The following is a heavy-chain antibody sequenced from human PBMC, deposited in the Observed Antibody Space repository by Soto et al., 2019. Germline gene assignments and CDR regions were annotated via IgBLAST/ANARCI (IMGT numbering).Heavy chain of an antibody. Sequence: ASVKVSCKASGGTFSSYAISWVRQAPGQGLEWMGWIIPNSGRTNYAQKFQGRVTMTTDTSISTAYMELSRLRSDETAVYYCATGRMWSALVPFDYWGQGTLVTVSS. CDR1: GGTFSSYA. CDR2: IIPNSGRT. CDR3: ATGRMWSALVPFDY. D-gene: IGHD3-10*01. V-gene: IGHV1-2*02. J-gene: IGHJ4*02.